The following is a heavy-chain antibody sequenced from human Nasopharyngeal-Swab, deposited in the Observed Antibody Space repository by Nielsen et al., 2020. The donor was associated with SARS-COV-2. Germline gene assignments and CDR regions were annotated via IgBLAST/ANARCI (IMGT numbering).Heavy chain of an antibody. V-gene: IGHV4-39*01. CDR3: ARHSSDYHSYYCYYMDV. D-gene: IGHD3-16*01. CDR2: IYYSGST. Sequence: SQTLSLTCTVSGGSISSSSYYWGWIRQPPGKGLEWIGSIYYSGSTYYNPSPKSRVTISVDTSKNQFSLKLSSVTAADTAVYYCARHSSDYHSYYCYYMDVWGKGTTVTVSS. CDR1: GGSISSSSYY. J-gene: IGHJ6*03.